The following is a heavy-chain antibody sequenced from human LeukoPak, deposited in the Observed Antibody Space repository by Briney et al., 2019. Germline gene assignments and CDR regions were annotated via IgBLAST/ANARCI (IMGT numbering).Heavy chain of an antibody. CDR3: ARVSPDYDFWSGYYINAFDI. CDR1: GFTFSSYS. J-gene: IGHJ3*02. CDR2: ISSSSSYI. Sequence: GGSLRLSCAASGFTFSSYSMNWVRQAPGKGLEWVSSISSSSSYIYYADSVKGRFTISRDNAKNSLYLQMNSLRAEDTAVYYCARVSPDYDFWSGYYINAFDIWGKGTMVTVSS. D-gene: IGHD3-3*01. V-gene: IGHV3-21*01.